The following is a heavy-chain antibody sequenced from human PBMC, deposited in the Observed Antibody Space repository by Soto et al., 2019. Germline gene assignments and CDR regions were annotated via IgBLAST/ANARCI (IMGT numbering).Heavy chain of an antibody. CDR2: IIPIFGTA. Sequence: QVQLVQSGAEVKKPGSSVKVSCKASGGTFSSYAISWVRQSPGQGLEWMGGIIPIFGTANYAQKFQVRVTITADESTSTDYMELSSLRSEDTAVYYCAVAQKGAHRDYYYGMDVWGQGTTVTVSS. CDR1: GGTFSSYA. CDR3: AVAQKGAHRDYYYGMDV. J-gene: IGHJ6*02. D-gene: IGHD2-15*01. V-gene: IGHV1-69*01.